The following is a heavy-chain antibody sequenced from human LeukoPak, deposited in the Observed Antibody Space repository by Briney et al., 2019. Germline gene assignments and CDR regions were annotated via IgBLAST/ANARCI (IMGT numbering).Heavy chain of an antibody. J-gene: IGHJ6*03. CDR3: ARSLLPGYYYGSGSRFYYMDV. Sequence: ASVKVSCKASGYTFTGYYMHWVRQAPGQGLEWMGWINPNSGGTNYAQKFQGRVTMTRDTSISTAYMELSRLRSDDTAVYYCARSLLPGYYYGSGSRFYYMDVWGKGTTVTISS. V-gene: IGHV1-2*02. D-gene: IGHD3-10*01. CDR1: GYTFTGYY. CDR2: INPNSGGT.